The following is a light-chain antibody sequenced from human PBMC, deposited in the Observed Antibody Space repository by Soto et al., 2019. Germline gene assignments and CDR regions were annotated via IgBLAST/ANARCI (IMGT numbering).Light chain of an antibody. J-gene: IGLJ3*02. CDR1: SSDVGGYNY. Sequence: QSVLTQPASVSGSPEQSITISCTGTSSDVGGYNYVSWYQQHPGKAPKLMIYEVSNRPSGVSNRFFGSKSGNTASLTISGLQTEDEADYYCSSFTSINTWVFGGGTKLTVL. V-gene: IGLV2-14*01. CDR2: EVS. CDR3: SSFTSINTWV.